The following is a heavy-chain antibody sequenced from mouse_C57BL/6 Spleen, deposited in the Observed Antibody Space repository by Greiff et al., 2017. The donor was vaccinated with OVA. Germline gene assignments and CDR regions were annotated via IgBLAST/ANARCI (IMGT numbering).Heavy chain of an antibody. CDR1: GYAFSSSW. CDR3: ARGGYGGGYFDV. V-gene: IGHV1-82*01. D-gene: IGHD3-1*01. J-gene: IGHJ1*03. Sequence: QVQLQQSGPELVKPGASVKISCNASGYAFSSSWMNWVKQRPGKGLEWIGRIYPGDGDTNYNGKFKGKATLTSDKSSSTAYMQLSSLTAEDSAVYFCARGGYGGGYFDVWGTGTTVTVSS. CDR2: IYPGDGDT.